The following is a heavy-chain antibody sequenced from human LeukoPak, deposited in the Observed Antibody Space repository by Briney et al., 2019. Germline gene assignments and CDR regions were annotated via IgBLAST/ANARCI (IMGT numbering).Heavy chain of an antibody. CDR3: ARGPYYDILTGWNGMDV. Sequence: ASVKVSCKASGGTFGSYAISWVRQAPGQGLEWMGGIIPIFGTANYAQKFQGRVTITADKSTSTAYMELSSLRSEDTAVYYCARGPYYDILTGWNGMDVWGQGTLVTVSS. D-gene: IGHD3-9*01. J-gene: IGHJ6*02. CDR2: IIPIFGTA. V-gene: IGHV1-69*06. CDR1: GGTFGSYA.